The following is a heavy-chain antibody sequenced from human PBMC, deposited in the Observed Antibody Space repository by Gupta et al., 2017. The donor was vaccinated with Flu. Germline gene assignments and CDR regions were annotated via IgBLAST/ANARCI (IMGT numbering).Heavy chain of an antibody. CDR3: AKLMWFDHLGTPAPGNVYPDH. Sequence: EVELLESGGGLVQPEGSLCLSCPASGFACSRFAMEWVRQAPGKGLEWVSIISASGSTTYYADSVKGRFSISRDRSTNTLFLQMDSLRVEDTATYYCAKLMWFDHLGTPAPGNVYPDHWGQGSLVIVSS. D-gene: IGHD3-10*01. CDR2: ISASGSTT. CDR1: GFACSRFA. V-gene: IGHV3-23*01. J-gene: IGHJ5*02.